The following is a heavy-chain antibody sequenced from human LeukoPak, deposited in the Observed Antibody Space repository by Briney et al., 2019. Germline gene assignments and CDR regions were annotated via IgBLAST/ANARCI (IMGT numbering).Heavy chain of an antibody. D-gene: IGHD5-18*01. CDR1: GYSISSGYY. V-gene: IGHV4-38-2*02. Sequence: PSETLSLTCTVSGYSISSGYYWGWIRQPPGKGLEWIGSIYHSGSTYYNPSLKSRVTISVDTSKNQFSLKLSSVTAADTAVYYCASRMDTAMVLYYFDYWGQGTLVTVSS. CDR2: IYHSGST. CDR3: ASRMDTAMVLYYFDY. J-gene: IGHJ4*02.